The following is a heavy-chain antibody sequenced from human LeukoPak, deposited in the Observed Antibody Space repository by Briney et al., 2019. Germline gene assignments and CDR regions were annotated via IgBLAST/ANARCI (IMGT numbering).Heavy chain of an antibody. Sequence: GASVKVSCKASGYTFTSYDINWVRQATGQGLEWMGWMNPITGNTGYAQNFQGRVTITADESTSTAYMELSSLRSEDTAVYYCASLGILPAAVDYWGQGTLVTVSS. CDR1: GYTFTSYD. J-gene: IGHJ4*02. CDR3: ASLGILPAAVDY. CDR2: MNPITGNT. D-gene: IGHD2-2*01. V-gene: IGHV1-8*03.